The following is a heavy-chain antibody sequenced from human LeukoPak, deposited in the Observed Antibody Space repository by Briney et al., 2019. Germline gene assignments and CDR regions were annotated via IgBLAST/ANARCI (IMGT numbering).Heavy chain of an antibody. Sequence: GGSLRLSCPASRFTFSSYGMHWVRQAPGKGLEWVAFIRYNGSNKYYADSVKGRFTISRDNSKNTLYLQMNSLRAEDTAVYYCATPCGVVPAASDAFDIWGQGTMVTVSS. CDR2: IRYNGSNK. CDR1: RFTFSSYG. CDR3: ATPCGVVPAASDAFDI. D-gene: IGHD2-2*01. V-gene: IGHV3-30*02. J-gene: IGHJ3*02.